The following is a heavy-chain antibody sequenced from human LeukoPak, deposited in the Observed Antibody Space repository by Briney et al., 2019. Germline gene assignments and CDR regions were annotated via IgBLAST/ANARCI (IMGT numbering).Heavy chain of an antibody. V-gene: IGHV3-21*01. CDR3: APREDGYSSSWRDY. D-gene: IGHD6-13*01. J-gene: IGHJ4*02. Sequence: PGGSLRLSCAASGFTFSSYSMNWVRQAPGKGLEWVSSISSSSSYIYYADSVKGRFTISRDNAKNSLYLQMNSLRAEDTAVYYCAPREDGYSSSWRDYWGQGTLVTVSS. CDR2: ISSSSSYI. CDR1: GFTFSSYS.